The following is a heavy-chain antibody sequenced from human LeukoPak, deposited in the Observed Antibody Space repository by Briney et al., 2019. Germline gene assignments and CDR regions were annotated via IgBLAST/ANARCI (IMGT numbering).Heavy chain of an antibody. J-gene: IGHJ5*02. CDR3: VRDRYDIP. V-gene: IGHV3-30-3*01. CDR1: GFVFSNFA. CDR2: ISYDGTIK. Sequence: GGFLRLSCAASGFVFSNFAMHWVRQAPGKGLEWVAVISYDGTIKYYMDSVKGRFTMSRDNSKNTVYLQMNSLRPEDTAVYYCVRDRYDIPWGQGTLVTVSS. D-gene: IGHD3-9*01.